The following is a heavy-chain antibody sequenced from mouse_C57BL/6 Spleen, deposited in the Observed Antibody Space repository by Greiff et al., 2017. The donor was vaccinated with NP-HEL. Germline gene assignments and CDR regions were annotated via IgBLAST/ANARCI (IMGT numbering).Heavy chain of an antibody. V-gene: IGHV14-4*01. CDR1: GFNITDAY. D-gene: IGHD6-2*01. Sequence: VQLQQSGAELVRPGASVKLSCTASGFNITDAYMHWVKQRPEQGLEWIGWIDPENGDTDYASKFQGKATITAYTSSNTAYLQRSSLTSEDTAVYYCTTSLFAYWGQVTLVTVSA. CDR3: TTSLFAY. J-gene: IGHJ3*01. CDR2: IDPENGDT.